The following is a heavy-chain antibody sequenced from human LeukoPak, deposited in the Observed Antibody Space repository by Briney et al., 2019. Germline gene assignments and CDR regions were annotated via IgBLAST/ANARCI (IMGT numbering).Heavy chain of an antibody. J-gene: IGHJ6*02. CDR2: INPRSGGT. CDR1: GYTFTGYY. D-gene: IGHD1-14*01. Sequence: ASVKVSCKAFGYTFTGYYIHWVRQAPGQGLEWMGRINPRSGGTNYAQKFQGTVTMTRDTSISTAYMELSRLRSDDTAVYYCARKPEGMDVWGQGTTVTVSS. V-gene: IGHV1-2*06. CDR3: ARKPEGMDV.